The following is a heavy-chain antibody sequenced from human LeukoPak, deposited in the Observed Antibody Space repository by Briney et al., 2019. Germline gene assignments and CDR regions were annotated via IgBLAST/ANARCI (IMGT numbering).Heavy chain of an antibody. Sequence: SETLSLTCTVSGGSISSYYWSWIRQPPGKGLEWIGYIYYSGSTNYNPSLKSRVTISVDTSKNQFSLKLSSVTAADTAVYYCARDVRWTQNLNYFDYWGQGTLVTVSS. D-gene: IGHD4-23*01. CDR2: IYYSGST. CDR3: ARDVRWTQNLNYFDY. V-gene: IGHV4-59*01. CDR1: GGSISSYY. J-gene: IGHJ4*02.